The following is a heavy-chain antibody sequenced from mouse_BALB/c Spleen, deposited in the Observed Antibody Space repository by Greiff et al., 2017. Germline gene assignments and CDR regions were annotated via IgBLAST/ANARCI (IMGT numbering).Heavy chain of an antibody. D-gene: IGHD2-10*02. CDR3: ARQGYGNYVVYAMDY. J-gene: IGHJ4*01. CDR1: GFTFSSYT. CDR2: ISNGGGST. V-gene: IGHV5-12-2*01. Sequence: EVKLVESGGGLVQPGGSLKLSCAASGFTFSSYTMSWVRQTPEKRLEWVAYISNGGGSTYYPDTVKGRFTISRDNAKNTLYLQMSSLKSEDTAMYYCARQGYGNYVVYAMDYWGQGTSVTVSS.